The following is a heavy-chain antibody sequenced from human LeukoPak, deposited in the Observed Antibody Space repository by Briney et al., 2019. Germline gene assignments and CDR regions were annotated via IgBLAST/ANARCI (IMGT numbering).Heavy chain of an antibody. CDR3: WRLSIRSGRDPGWVNWFGP. Sequence: SETLSLTCTVSGGSISSSSYYWGWIRQPPGKGLEWIGSIYYSGSTYYNPSLKSRVTISVDTSKNQFSLKLSSVTAATTAVDYCWRLSIRSGRDPGWVNWFGPWGQGTPGHVSS. CDR2: IYYSGST. CDR1: GGSISSSSYY. D-gene: IGHD3-3*02. J-gene: IGHJ5*02. V-gene: IGHV4-39*01.